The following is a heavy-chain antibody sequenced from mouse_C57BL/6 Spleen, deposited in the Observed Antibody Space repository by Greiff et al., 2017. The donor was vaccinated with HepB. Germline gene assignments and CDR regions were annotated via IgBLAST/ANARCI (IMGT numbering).Heavy chain of an antibody. J-gene: IGHJ3*01. CDR1: GYTFTSYC. D-gene: IGHD1-1*01. Sequence: QVQLQQPGTELVKPGASVKLSCKASGYTFTSYCMHWVKQRPGQGLEWIGNINPSNGGTNYNEKFKSKATLTVDKSSSTAYLQLSSLTSEDSAVYYCARRDYVSSYVAYWGQGTLVTVSA. CDR2: INPSNGGT. CDR3: ARRDYVSSYVAY. V-gene: IGHV1-53*01.